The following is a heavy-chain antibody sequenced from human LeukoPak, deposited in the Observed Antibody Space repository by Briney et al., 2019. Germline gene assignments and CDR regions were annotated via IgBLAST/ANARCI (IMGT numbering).Heavy chain of an antibody. D-gene: IGHD2/OR15-2a*01. Sequence: TSETLSLTCTVSGGSISSGSYYWSWIRQPPGKGLEWIGEINHSGSTNYNPSLKSRVTISVDTSKNQFSLKLSSVTAADTAVYYCARDRDYLPXFDIW. V-gene: IGHV4-39*07. CDR3: ARDRDYLPXFDI. CDR1: GGSISSGSYY. J-gene: IGHJ3*02. CDR2: INHSGST.